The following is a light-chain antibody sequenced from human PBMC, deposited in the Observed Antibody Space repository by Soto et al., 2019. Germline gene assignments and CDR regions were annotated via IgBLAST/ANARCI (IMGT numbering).Light chain of an antibody. CDR2: AAS. V-gene: IGKV1-27*01. CDR1: QGISNY. Sequence: DIQMTQSTSSRSASVGDRVTITCRASQGISNYLAWYQQKPGKVPKLLIYAASTLQSGVPSRFSGSGSGTDFTLTISSLQPEDVATYYCQKYNSAPRTFGQGPNVDIK. CDR3: QKYNSAPRT. J-gene: IGKJ1*01.